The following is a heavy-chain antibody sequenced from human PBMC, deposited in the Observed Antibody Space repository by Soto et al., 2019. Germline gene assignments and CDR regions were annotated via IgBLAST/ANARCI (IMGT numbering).Heavy chain of an antibody. CDR1: GGSFSGYY. CDR2: INHSGST. D-gene: IGHD3-3*01. Sequence: ETLSLTCAVYGGSFSGYYWSWIRQPPGKGLEWIGEINHSGSTNYNPSLKSRVTISVDTSKNQFSLELSSVTAADTAVYYCARREDRTYYDFWSGYHGNNWFDPWGQGTLVTVSS. V-gene: IGHV4-34*01. CDR3: ARREDRTYYDFWSGYHGNNWFDP. J-gene: IGHJ5*02.